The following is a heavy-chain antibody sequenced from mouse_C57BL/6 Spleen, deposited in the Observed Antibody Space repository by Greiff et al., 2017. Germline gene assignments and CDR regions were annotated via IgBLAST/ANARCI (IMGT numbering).Heavy chain of an antibody. J-gene: IGHJ4*01. CDR1: GYAFSSSW. CDR2: IYPGDGDT. D-gene: IGHD2-2*01. Sequence: VQLQQSGPELVKPGASVKISCKASGYAFSSSWMNWVKQRPGKGLEWIGRIYPGDGDTNYNGKFKGKATLTADKSSSTAYMQLSSRTSEDSAVYFCARGGGYDGGGAMDYWGQGTSVTVSS. CDR3: ARGGGYDGGGAMDY. V-gene: IGHV1-82*01.